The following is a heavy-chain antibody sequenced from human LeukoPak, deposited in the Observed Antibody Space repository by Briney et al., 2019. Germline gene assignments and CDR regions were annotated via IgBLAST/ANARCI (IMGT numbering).Heavy chain of an antibody. Sequence: GGSLRLSCAASGFSFSSYAMSWVRQAPGEGLEWVSSITGSGTSAYYADSVEGRFTISRDNSKNTLYLQMNGLRAEDTAVYYCAKGHHYDFWSGPYGMDVWGQGTTVTVSS. D-gene: IGHD3-3*01. CDR1: GFSFSSYA. J-gene: IGHJ6*02. CDR3: AKGHHYDFWSGPYGMDV. V-gene: IGHV3-23*01. CDR2: ITGSGTSA.